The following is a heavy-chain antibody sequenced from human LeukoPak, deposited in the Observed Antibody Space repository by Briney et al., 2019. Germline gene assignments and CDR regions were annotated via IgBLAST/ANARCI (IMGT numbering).Heavy chain of an antibody. Sequence: GSLRLSCAASGFTFSSYAMSWVRQPPGKGLEWIGEINHSGSTNYNPSLKSRVTISVDTSKNQFSLKLSSVTAADTAVYYCARRGPTHYDFWSGYYDNWFDPWGQGTLVTVSS. D-gene: IGHD3-3*01. CDR1: GFTFSSYA. CDR2: INHSGST. CDR3: ARRGPTHYDFWSGYYDNWFDP. J-gene: IGHJ5*02. V-gene: IGHV4-34*01.